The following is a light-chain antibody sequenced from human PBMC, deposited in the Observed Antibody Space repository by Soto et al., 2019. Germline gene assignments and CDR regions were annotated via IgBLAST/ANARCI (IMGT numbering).Light chain of an antibody. J-gene: IGKJ3*01. Sequence: EIVLTQSPGTLSLSPGERATLSCRASQSVSDSYLAWYQQKPGQAPRLLIYASSRATGIPDRFSGSGSGTDFTLTISRLEPEDFATYYCQQSYSTPFTFGPGTKVDIK. CDR2: AS. CDR3: QQSYSTPFT. V-gene: IGKV3-20*01. CDR1: QSVSDSY.